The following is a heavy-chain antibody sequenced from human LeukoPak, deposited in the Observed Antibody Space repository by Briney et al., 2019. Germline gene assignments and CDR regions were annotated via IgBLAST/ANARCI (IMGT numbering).Heavy chain of an antibody. V-gene: IGHV3-11*01. CDR1: GFNFSDFF. CDR2: ITNSGGTI. J-gene: IGHJ1*01. Sequence: GGSLRLSCVASGFNFSDFFMSWIRQAPGKGLEWLSYITNSGGTIYYADSVKGRFTVSRDNAKNSLYLQMNSLIAEDTAVYYCARSSNYPEHWGQGTLVTVSS. CDR3: ARSSNYPEH. D-gene: IGHD5-24*01.